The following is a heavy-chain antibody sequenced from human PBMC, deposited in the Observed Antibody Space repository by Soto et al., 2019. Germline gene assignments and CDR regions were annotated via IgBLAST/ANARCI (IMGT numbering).Heavy chain of an antibody. D-gene: IGHD2-2*01. CDR2: IYYSGST. V-gene: IGHV4-59*08. J-gene: IGHJ6*03. CDR3: ARRVNCSSTSCEADYYYYYMDV. CDR1: GGSISSYY. Sequence: ETLSLTCTVSGGSISSYYWSWIRQPPGKGLEWIGYIYYSGSTNYNPSLKSRVTISVDTSKNQFSLKLSSVTAADTAVYYCARRVNCSSTSCEADYYYYYMDVWGKGTTVTVSS.